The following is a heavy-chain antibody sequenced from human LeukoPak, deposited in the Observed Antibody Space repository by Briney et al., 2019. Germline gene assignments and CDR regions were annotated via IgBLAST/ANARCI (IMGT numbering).Heavy chain of an antibody. V-gene: IGHV5-51*01. CDR2: IYRGDSDT. D-gene: IGHD3-22*01. Sequence: GESLKISCKGSGYSFTSYWIGWVRPMPGKGLEWMGIIYRGDSDTRYSPSFQGQVTISADKYISTAYLQWSSLKASDGAMYYCASFYDSSGYRVDYWGQGTLVTVSS. CDR1: GYSFTSYW. CDR3: ASFYDSSGYRVDY. J-gene: IGHJ4*02.